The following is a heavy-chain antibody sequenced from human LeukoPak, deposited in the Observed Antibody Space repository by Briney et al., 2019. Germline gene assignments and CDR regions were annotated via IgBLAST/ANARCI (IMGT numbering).Heavy chain of an antibody. D-gene: IGHD3-10*01. CDR1: GGSISSSSYY. Sequence: SETLSLTCTVSGGSISSSSYYWGWIRQPPGKGLEWIGSIYYSGCTYYNPSLKSRVTISVDTSKNQFSLKLSSVTAADTAVYYCAKTGSGSGSYSYWGQGTLVTVSS. CDR2: IYYSGCT. CDR3: AKTGSGSGSYSY. V-gene: IGHV4-39*01. J-gene: IGHJ4*02.